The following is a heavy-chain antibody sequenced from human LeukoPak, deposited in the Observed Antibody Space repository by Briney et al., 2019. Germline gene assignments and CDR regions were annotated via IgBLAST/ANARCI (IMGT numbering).Heavy chain of an antibody. CDR2: INPNSGGT. D-gene: IGHD5-12*01. J-gene: IGHJ4*02. Sequence: PGASVKVSCKASGYTFTGYYMHWVRQAPGQGLEWMGWINPNSGGTNYAQKFQGRVTMTRDTSISTAYMELSRLRSDDTAVYYCARDHIVATTRMLDYWGQGALVTVFS. V-gene: IGHV1-2*02. CDR3: ARDHIVATTRMLDY. CDR1: GYTFTGYY.